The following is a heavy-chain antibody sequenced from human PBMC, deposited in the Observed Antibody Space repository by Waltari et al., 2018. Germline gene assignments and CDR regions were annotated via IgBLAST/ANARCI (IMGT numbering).Heavy chain of an antibody. CDR3: TTDRRRGYDPQFDY. J-gene: IGHJ4*02. CDR1: GFSFSDAW. V-gene: IGHV3-15*01. Sequence: EVQLVESGGGLVKPGVSLRLSCAASGFSFSDAWMTWVRLAPGKGLEWVGRIRSKADGGTIDYAAPVKGRFTISRDDSKTTLYMQLNSLKDEDTAVYYCTTDRRRGYDPQFDYWGQGTLVTVSS. D-gene: IGHD5-12*01. CDR2: IRSKADGGTI.